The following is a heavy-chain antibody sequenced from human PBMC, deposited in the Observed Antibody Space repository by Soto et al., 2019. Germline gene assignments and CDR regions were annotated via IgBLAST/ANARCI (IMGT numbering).Heavy chain of an antibody. J-gene: IGHJ1*01. D-gene: IGHD3-22*01. CDR2: ILPIFGTA. CDR3: ARGETYYYDSSGYPLEYFQH. CDR1: GGTFKTES. Sequence: SLKVSCKYSGGTFKTESINWVRQAPGQGLEWMGGILPIFGTADYAPRFQGRVTITADEATRTAYMELSSLRSQDTAVYFCARGETYYYDSSGYPLEYFQHWG. V-gene: IGHV1-69*13.